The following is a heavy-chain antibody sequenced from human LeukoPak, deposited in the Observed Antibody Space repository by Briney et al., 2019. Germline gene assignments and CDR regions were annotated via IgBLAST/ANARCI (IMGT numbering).Heavy chain of an antibody. D-gene: IGHD3-22*01. Sequence: GASVKVSCKASGGTFSSYAIRWVRPAPGQGLEWMGRIIPILGIANYAQKFQGRVTVTADKSTSTAYMELSSLRSEDTAVYYCARVSYDSSGYYYSLYYYYGMDVWGQGTTVTVSS. CDR3: ARVSYDSSGYYYSLYYYYGMDV. CDR1: GGTFSSYA. V-gene: IGHV1-69*04. CDR2: IIPILGIA. J-gene: IGHJ6*02.